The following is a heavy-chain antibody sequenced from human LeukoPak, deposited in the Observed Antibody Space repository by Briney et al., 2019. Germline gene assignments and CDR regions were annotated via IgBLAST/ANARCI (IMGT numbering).Heavy chain of an antibody. CDR2: ISSRSNVM. V-gene: IGHV3-48*01. CDR3: ATEQCGRNNYYFGS. CDR1: GLPFSDYA. J-gene: IGHJ4*02. D-gene: IGHD2-15*01. Sequence: GGSLRLSCVTSGLPFSDYAMHWVRQAPGKGLDWVSYISSRSNVMYYADSVQGRFTISRDNAKNSLYLQMNSLRTEDTAIYYCATEQCGRNNYYFGSWGQGALVTVSS.